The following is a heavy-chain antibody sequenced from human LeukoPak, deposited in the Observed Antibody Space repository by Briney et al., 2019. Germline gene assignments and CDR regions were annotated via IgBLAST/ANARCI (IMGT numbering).Heavy chain of an antibody. CDR3: ARDAVPAAIPAYYYYYYMDV. CDR1: GFTFSSYS. Sequence: PGGSLRLSCAASGFTFSSYSMNWVRQAPGKGLEWVSYISSSSSTIYYADSVKGRFTISRDNAKNSLYLQMNSLRAEDTAVYYCARDAVPAAIPAYYYYYYMDVWGKGTTVTVS. D-gene: IGHD2-2*02. CDR2: ISSSSSTI. V-gene: IGHV3-48*01. J-gene: IGHJ6*03.